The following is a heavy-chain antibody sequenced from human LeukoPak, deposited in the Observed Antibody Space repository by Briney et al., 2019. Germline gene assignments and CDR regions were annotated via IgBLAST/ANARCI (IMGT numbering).Heavy chain of an antibody. J-gene: IGHJ4*02. D-gene: IGHD6-13*01. Sequence: PGGSLRLSCAASGFTFSNYAKSWVRQAPGKGLEWVSGISGSGGTTYYADSVKGRFTISRDNSKNTLYLQMNSLRAEDTAVYFCAKVGYSSWYYFDYWGQGTLVTVSS. CDR3: AKVGYSSWYYFDY. CDR1: GFTFSNYA. CDR2: ISGSGGTT. V-gene: IGHV3-23*01.